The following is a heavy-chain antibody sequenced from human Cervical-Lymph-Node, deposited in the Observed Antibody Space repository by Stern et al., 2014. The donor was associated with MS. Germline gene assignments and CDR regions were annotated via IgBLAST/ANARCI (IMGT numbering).Heavy chain of an antibody. CDR2: INTGNGNT. J-gene: IGHJ4*02. Sequence: QVQLMQSGAEVKKPGASVKVSCKASGYTFTIFSIHWLRQAPGQRLEWMGWINTGNGNTKYSQKFQGRVTITRDTSASTAYMELSSLRSEDTAVYYCARGDTYYDFWSSYYLADSWGQGTLLTVSS. D-gene: IGHD3-3*01. CDR1: GYTFTIFS. CDR3: ARGDTYYDFWSSYYLADS. V-gene: IGHV1-3*04.